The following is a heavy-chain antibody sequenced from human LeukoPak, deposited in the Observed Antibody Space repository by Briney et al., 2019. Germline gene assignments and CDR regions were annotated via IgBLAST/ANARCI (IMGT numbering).Heavy chain of an antibody. CDR1: GYTFTSYG. CDR2: IIPIFGTA. CDR3: ASGLTGASPDY. Sequence: ASVKVSCKASGYTFTSYGISWVRQAPGQGLEWMGGIIPIFGTANYAQKFQGRVTITTDESTSTAYMELSSLRSEDTAVYYCASGLTGASPDYWGQGTLVTVSS. D-gene: IGHD7-27*01. V-gene: IGHV1-69*05. J-gene: IGHJ4*02.